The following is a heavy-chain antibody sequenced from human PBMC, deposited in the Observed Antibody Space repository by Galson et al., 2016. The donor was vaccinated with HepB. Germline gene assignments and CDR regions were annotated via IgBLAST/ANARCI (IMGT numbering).Heavy chain of an antibody. Sequence: SLRLSCAASGFIFRDYGMHWVRQAPGKGLEWVAVITADGYNKYYSDSVKCRFIISRDDSKNTVYLQMNSLRGEDSAVYYCAREAMVYFFDYWGQGTRVTVSS. CDR1: GFIFRDYG. D-gene: IGHD2-8*01. V-gene: IGHV3-30*03. CDR3: AREAMVYFFDY. J-gene: IGHJ4*02. CDR2: ITADGYNK.